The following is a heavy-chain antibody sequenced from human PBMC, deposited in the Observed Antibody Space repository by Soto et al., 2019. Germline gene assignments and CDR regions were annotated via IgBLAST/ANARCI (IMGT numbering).Heavy chain of an antibody. CDR1: GYSFTSYW. CDR2: IDPSDSYT. J-gene: IGHJ6*02. Sequence: GASLPISCNGSGYSFTSYWISWVRQMPGKGLEWMGRIDPSDSYTNYSPSFQGHVTIPADKSISTAYLQWSSLKASDTAMYYCGFPRTGLVVGGQSYSYGMDVWGQGTTVTVSS. V-gene: IGHV5-10-1*01. CDR3: GFPRTGLVVGGQSYSYGMDV. D-gene: IGHD3-22*01.